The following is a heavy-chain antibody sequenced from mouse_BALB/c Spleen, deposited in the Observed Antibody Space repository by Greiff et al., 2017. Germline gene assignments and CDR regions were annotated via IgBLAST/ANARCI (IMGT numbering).Heavy chain of an antibody. Sequence: EVQGVESGGGLVQPKGSLKLSCAASGFTFNTYAMNWVRQAPGKGLEWVARIRSKSNNYATYYADSVKDRFTISRDDSQSMLYLQMNNLKTEDTAMYYCVGGNYHDYWGQGTLVTVSA. D-gene: IGHD1-1*02. CDR3: VGGNYHDY. J-gene: IGHJ3*01. CDR2: IRSKSNNYAT. V-gene: IGHV10-1*02. CDR1: GFTFNTYA.